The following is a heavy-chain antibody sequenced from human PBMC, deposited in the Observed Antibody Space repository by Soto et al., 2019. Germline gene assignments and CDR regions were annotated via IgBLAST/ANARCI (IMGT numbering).Heavy chain of an antibody. D-gene: IGHD3-10*01. V-gene: IGHV1-69*02. J-gene: IGHJ4*02. Sequence: QVQLVQSGAEAKRPGSSLKVSCKASVDTFAFHSLNWVRQAPGLGLEWMGRINPILSMSNYAQRFQGIVTMTADKSTSTAYMVLSSLRSDHTAIYYCATSYGSGYRAFDYWGQGALVTVSS. CDR3: ATSYGSGYRAFDY. CDR1: VDTFAFHS. CDR2: INPILSMS.